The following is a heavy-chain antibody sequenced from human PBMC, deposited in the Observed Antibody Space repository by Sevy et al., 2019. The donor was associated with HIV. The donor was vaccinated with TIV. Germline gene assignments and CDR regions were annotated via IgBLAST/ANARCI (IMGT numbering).Heavy chain of an antibody. CDR2: VGPAGDQ. CDR1: GFTFSTYD. D-gene: IGHD5-12*01. Sequence: GGSLRLSCVSSGFTFSTYDMHWVRQVTGKGLEWISGVGPAGDQFYPGSVKGRFTISRENAKNSIYLQMNNLRAGDTAVYYCARSGGYSDYGMHVWGQGTTVTVSS. J-gene: IGHJ6*02. CDR3: ARSGGYSDYGMHV. V-gene: IGHV3-13*05.